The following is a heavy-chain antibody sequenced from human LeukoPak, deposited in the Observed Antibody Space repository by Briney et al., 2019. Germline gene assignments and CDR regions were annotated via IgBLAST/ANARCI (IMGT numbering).Heavy chain of an antibody. J-gene: IGHJ4*02. CDR2: IYSGGST. V-gene: IGHV3-66*01. CDR3: ASCPEHYGVFRRNYFDY. D-gene: IGHD4-17*01. CDR1: GFTVSSNY. Sequence: GGFLRLSCAASGFTVSSNYMSWVRQAPGKGLEWVSVIYSGGSTYYADSVKGRFTISRDNSNNTLYLQMNSLRAEDTAVYYCASCPEHYGVFRRNYFDYWGQGTLVTVSS.